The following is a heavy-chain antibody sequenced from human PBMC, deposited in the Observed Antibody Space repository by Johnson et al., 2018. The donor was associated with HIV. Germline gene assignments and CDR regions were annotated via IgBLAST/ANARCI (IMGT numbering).Heavy chain of an antibody. CDR3: VKDSLEEDAFDF. Sequence: EVQLVESGGGLIQPGGSLRLSCAASGFTVSSNYMSWVRLAPGKGLEWVSVIYSGCKTYYADSVKGRFTISRDNAKNSLYLQMSSLRLEDTALYYCVKDSLEEDAFDFWGQGTMVTVSA. CDR2: IYSGCKT. V-gene: IGHV3-53*01. J-gene: IGHJ3*01. CDR1: GFTVSSNY.